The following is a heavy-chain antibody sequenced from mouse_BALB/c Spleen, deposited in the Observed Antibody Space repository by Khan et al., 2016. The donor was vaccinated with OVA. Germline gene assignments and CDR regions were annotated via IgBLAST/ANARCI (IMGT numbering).Heavy chain of an antibody. CDR2: TNPTNGRT. CDR1: GYTFTSYW. CDR3: ARIKKIVATYFDY. D-gene: IGHD1-1*01. J-gene: IGHJ2*01. Sequence: QVQLKQSGAELVKAGASVKMSCKASGYTFTSYWMHWVKQRLGQGLEWFAETNPTNGRTYYNEKFKSKATLTVDKSSRTAYMLLSGPTFEDSAVYCCARIKKIVATYFDYWGQGTTLTVSS. V-gene: IGHV1S81*02.